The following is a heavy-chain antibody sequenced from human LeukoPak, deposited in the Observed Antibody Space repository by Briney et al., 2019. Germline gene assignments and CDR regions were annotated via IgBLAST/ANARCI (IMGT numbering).Heavy chain of an antibody. CDR3: VREKAASAY. D-gene: IGHD6-25*01. CDR1: GFTVSVYY. V-gene: IGHV3-11*01. J-gene: IGHJ4*02. Sequence: GRSLRLSCAASGFTVSVYYMSWISQAPGEWLEWVGYISNSGSTIYYADSVRGRFTISRDNAKNSLYLQMSSLRAEDTAVYYCVREKAASAYWGQGTLVTVSS. CDR2: ISNSGSTI.